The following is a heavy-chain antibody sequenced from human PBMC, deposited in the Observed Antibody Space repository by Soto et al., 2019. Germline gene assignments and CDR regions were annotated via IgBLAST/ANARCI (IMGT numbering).Heavy chain of an antibody. V-gene: IGHV3-23*01. CDR1: GLTFSSYA. D-gene: IGHD3-22*01. Sequence: GGSLRLSCAGSGLTFSSYAMSWVRQAPGKGLEWVSGISISGHRTYYADSVKGRFTISRDDSKNTLYLQMNSLRADDTALYYCAKAILYYDSTGYFDYWGQGTLVTVSS. CDR2: ISISGHRT. J-gene: IGHJ4*02. CDR3: AKAILYYDSTGYFDY.